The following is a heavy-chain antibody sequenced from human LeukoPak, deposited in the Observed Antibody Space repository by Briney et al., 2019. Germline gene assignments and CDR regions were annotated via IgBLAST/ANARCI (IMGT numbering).Heavy chain of an antibody. V-gene: IGHV4-38-2*01. D-gene: IGHD2-2*01. CDR2: VYHSGTT. J-gene: IGHJ4*02. CDR3: ARSLSTAGIDF. Sequence: PSETLSLTCAVSGYSISTGRYWGWLRQPPGNGLEWIGSVYHSGTTYYNPPLKSRLTLSVDTSNNQFSLNLRSVTAADTAVYYCARSLSTAGIDFWGQGTLVTVSS. CDR1: GYSISTGRY.